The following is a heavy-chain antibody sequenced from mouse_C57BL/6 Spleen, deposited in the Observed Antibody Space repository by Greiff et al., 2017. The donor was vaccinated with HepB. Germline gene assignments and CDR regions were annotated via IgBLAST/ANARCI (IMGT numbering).Heavy chain of an antibody. J-gene: IGHJ3*01. D-gene: IGHD1-1*01. CDR1: GYTFTSYW. Sequence: VQLQQSGAELVKPGASVKMSCKASGYTFTSYWITWVKQRPGQGLEWIGDIYPGSGSTNYNEKFKSKATLTVDTSSSTAYMQLSSLTSEDSAVYYGARTGYYGSSDAYWGQGTLVTVSA. CDR3: ARTGYYGSSDAY. V-gene: IGHV1-55*01. CDR2: IYPGSGST.